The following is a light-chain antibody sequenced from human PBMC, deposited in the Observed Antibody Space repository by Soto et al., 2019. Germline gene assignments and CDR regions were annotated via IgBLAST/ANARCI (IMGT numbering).Light chain of an antibody. CDR2: AAS. V-gene: IGKV1-27*01. J-gene: IGKJ1*01. CDR1: RDIDKS. CDR3: QKYNKAPWI. Sequence: DIQVTQSPPSLSASVGDRFTITCRASRDIDKSLAWYQQVPGKAPKLLIYAASTLQSGVPSRFRGSGSGISFILTITSLQPEDVATYYCQKYNKAPWIFGQGTKVEV.